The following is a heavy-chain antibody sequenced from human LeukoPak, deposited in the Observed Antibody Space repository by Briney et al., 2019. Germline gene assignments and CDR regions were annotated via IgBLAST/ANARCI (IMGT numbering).Heavy chain of an antibody. CDR3: ARGGFYCSSTSCLPNWFDP. CDR1: GGTFSSYA. Sequence: SVKVSCKASGGTFSSYAISWVRQAPGQGLEWMGGIIPIFGTANYAQKVQGRVTITADESTSTAYMELSSLRSEDTAVYYCARGGFYCSSTSCLPNWFDPWGQGTLVTVSS. CDR2: IIPIFGTA. J-gene: IGHJ5*02. D-gene: IGHD2-2*01. V-gene: IGHV1-69*01.